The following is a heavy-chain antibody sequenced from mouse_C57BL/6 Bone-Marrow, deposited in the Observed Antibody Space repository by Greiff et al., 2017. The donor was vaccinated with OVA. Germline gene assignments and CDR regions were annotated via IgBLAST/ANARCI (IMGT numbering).Heavy chain of an antibody. Sequence: SGPELVKPGASVKMSCKASGYTFTDYNMHWVKQSHGKSLEWIGYINPNNGGTSYNQKFKGKATLTVNKSSSTAYMELRSLTSEDSAVYYCARLITTVVARDYWGQGTTLTVSS. D-gene: IGHD1-1*01. CDR2: INPNNGGT. CDR1: GYTFTDYN. V-gene: IGHV1-22*01. J-gene: IGHJ2*01. CDR3: ARLITTVVARDY.